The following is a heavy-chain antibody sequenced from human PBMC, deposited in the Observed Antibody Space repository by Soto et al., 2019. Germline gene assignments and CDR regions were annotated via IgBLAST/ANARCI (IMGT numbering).Heavy chain of an antibody. CDR3: AKDHCTLSNCIAGFDY. J-gene: IGHJ4*02. V-gene: IGHV3-23*01. Sequence: EVQLLESGGGLVQPGGSLRLSCAASGFTFRTYGMNWVRQAPGKGLEWVSSITDGDGNTFYADSVKGRFTMSRDNSKNTLYLQMHNLRAEDTAIYYCAKDHCTLSNCIAGFDYWGQGTLVTVSS. CDR2: ITDGDGNT. CDR1: GFTFRTYG. D-gene: IGHD2-8*01.